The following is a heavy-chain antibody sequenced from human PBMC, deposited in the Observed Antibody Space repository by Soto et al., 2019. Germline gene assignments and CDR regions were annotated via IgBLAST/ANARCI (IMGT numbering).Heavy chain of an antibody. CDR3: AKGLLAIVGTTLPRDAFNS. CDR1: GFSFTTYV. CDR2: ISHDGSYK. D-gene: IGHD1-26*01. Sequence: QVQLVESGGGVVQPGRSLRLSCAASGFSFTTYVMHWVRQAPGKGLEWVAVISHDGSYKYYGDAVKGRFTISRDTSKNAVYLEMNSLRPEDTAVYYGAKGLLAIVGTTLPRDAFNSWGQGTMVTVSS. V-gene: IGHV3-30*18. J-gene: IGHJ3*02.